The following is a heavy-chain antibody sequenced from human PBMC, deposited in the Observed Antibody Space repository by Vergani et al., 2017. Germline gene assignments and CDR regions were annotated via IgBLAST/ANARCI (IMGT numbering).Heavy chain of an antibody. V-gene: IGHV3-11*01. D-gene: IGHD3-16*01. CDR1: GFTFSDYY. J-gene: IGHJ3*02. CDR3: AREWGHFWGSYVAAFDI. CDR2: ISSSGSTI. Sequence: QVQLVESGGGVVQPGRSLRLSCAASGFTFSDYYMSWIRQAPGKGLEWVSYISSSGSTIYYADSVKGRFTISRDNAKNSLYLQMNSLRAEDTAVYYCAREWGHFWGSYVAAFDIWGQGTMVTVSS.